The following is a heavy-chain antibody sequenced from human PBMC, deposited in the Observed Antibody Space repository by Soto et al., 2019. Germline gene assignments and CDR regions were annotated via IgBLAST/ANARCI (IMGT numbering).Heavy chain of an antibody. Sequence: GGSLRLSCAASGFTFSNAWMSWVRQAPGKGLEWVGRIKSKTDGGTTDYAAPVKGRFTISRDDSKNTLYLQMNSLKTEDTAVYYCPTAMGYGPIIDYWGQGTLVTVSS. V-gene: IGHV3-15*01. CDR3: PTAMGYGPIIDY. J-gene: IGHJ4*02. CDR2: IKSKTDGGTT. CDR1: GFTFSNAW. D-gene: IGHD5-18*01.